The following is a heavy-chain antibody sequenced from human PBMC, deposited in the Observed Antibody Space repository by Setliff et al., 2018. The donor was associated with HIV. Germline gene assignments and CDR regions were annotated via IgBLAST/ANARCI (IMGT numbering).Heavy chain of an antibody. V-gene: IGHV3-7*01. Sequence: ETLSLTCTVSGDSISSRSYYWGWIRQAPGKGLEWVATIKEDGREKYYVGSVKGRFTISRDNAKRSLYLQMNRLRAEDTAVYYCARVASGYDYGWLDPWGQGTLVTVSS. CDR2: IKEDGREK. D-gene: IGHD5-12*01. CDR1: GDSISSRSYY. CDR3: ARVASGYDYGWLDP. J-gene: IGHJ5*02.